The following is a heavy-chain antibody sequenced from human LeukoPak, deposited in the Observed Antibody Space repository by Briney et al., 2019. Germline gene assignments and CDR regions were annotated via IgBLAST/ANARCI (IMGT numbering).Heavy chain of an antibody. V-gene: IGHV3-23*01. D-gene: IGHD2-21*02. Sequence: GGSLRLSCAASGFTFSSYAMSWVRQAPGKGLEWVSAISGSGGSTYYADSVKGRFTISRDNSKNTLYLQMNSLRAEDTAVYYCAKDHSPYCGGYCYPHWYFDLWGRGTLVTVSS. J-gene: IGHJ2*01. CDR3: AKDHSPYCGGYCYPHWYFDL. CDR1: GFTFSSYA. CDR2: ISGSGGST.